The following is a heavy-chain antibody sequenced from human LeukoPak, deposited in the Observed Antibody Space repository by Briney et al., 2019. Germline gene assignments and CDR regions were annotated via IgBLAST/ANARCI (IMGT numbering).Heavy chain of an antibody. CDR2: IYYSGST. CDR3: ARDFPPRRRNVVVVNDY. Sequence: SETLSLTFTVSGGSISSYYWSWIRQPPGKGLEWIGYIYYSGSTNYNPSLKSRVTISVDTSKNQFSLKLSSVTAADTAVYYCARDFPPRRRNVVVVNDYWGQGTLVTVSS. CDR1: GGSISSYY. J-gene: IGHJ4*02. D-gene: IGHD3-22*01. V-gene: IGHV4-59*12.